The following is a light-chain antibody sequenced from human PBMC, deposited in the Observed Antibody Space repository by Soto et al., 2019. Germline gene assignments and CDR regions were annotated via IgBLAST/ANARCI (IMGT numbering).Light chain of an antibody. J-gene: IGLJ1*01. CDR3: RSYAGSNNYV. Sequence: QSVLTQPPSASGSPGQSVAISCTGTSSDVGGYNYVSWYQLHPGKAPKLMIYEVNMRPSGVPDRFSGAKSGNTASLTVSGLRAEDEADYYCRSYAGSNNYVFGTGTKLTVL. CDR2: EVN. V-gene: IGLV2-8*01. CDR1: SSDVGGYNY.